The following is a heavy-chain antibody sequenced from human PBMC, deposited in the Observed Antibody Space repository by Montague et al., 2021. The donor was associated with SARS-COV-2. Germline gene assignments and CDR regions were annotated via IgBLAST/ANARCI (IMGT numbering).Heavy chain of an antibody. Sequence: SETLSLTCTVSGGSISPYYWNWIRQSPGKGLEWIGGIYYSGRTTXNPSPESRVTISVDTSKNQFSLGLSSVTAADTAVYYCARGIWYANWGQGILVTVSS. V-gene: IGHV4-59*12. CDR2: IYYSGRT. CDR3: ARGIWYAN. J-gene: IGHJ4*02. CDR1: GGSISPYY. D-gene: IGHD6-13*01.